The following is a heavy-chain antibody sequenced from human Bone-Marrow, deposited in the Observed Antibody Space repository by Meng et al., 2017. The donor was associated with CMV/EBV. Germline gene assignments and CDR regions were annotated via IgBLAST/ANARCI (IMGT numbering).Heavy chain of an antibody. V-gene: IGHV4-30-4*08. CDR1: GGSISSGDYY. CDR3: ARLHYYDSSVYPYFDY. D-gene: IGHD3-22*01. Sequence: QVQLQESGPGLVKPSQTLSLTCTVSGGSISSGDYYWSWIRQPPGKGLEWIGYICYSGSTYYNPSLKSRVTISVDTSKNQFSLKLSSVTAADTAVYYCARLHYYDSSVYPYFDYWGQGTLVTVSS. J-gene: IGHJ4*02. CDR2: ICYSGST.